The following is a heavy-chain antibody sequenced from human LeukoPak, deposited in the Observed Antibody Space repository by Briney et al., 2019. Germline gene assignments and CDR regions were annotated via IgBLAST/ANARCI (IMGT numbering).Heavy chain of an antibody. D-gene: IGHD3-16*01. CDR2: IYSGGST. Sequence: GGSLRLSCAASVFTVSSNYMSWVRQAPGKGLEWVSVIYSGGSTYYADSVKGRFTISRDNSKNTLYLQMNSLRAEDTAVYYCARDGGVPVDYWGQGTLVTVSS. J-gene: IGHJ4*02. CDR3: ARDGGVPVDY. V-gene: IGHV3-66*02. CDR1: VFTVSSNY.